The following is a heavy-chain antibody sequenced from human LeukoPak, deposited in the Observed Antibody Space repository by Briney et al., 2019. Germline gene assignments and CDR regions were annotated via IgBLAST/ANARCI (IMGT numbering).Heavy chain of an antibody. CDR3: ARRWYSSSNNWFDP. CDR1: GGSISSSSYY. CDR2: IYYSGST. V-gene: IGHV4-39*01. D-gene: IGHD6-13*01. J-gene: IGHJ5*02. Sequence: SETLSLTCTVSGGSISSSSYYWGWIRQPPGKGLEWIGSIYYSGSTYYNPSLKSRATISVDTSKNQFSLKLSSVTAADTAVYYCARRWYSSSNNWFDPWGQGTLVTVSS.